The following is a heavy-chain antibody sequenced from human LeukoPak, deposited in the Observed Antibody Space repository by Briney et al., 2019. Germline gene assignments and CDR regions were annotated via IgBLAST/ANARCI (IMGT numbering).Heavy chain of an antibody. D-gene: IGHD3-22*01. Sequence: PSETLSLTCTDSGGSISRGDYYWSWIRQPQGKGLEWVGYMYYSGSTYYNPSLKSRVTISVDTSKNQFYLQLSSVTAADTAVYYCARPYYYDSRIDPWGQGTLVTVSS. CDR3: ARPYYYDSRIDP. CDR1: GGSISRGDYY. V-gene: IGHV4-30-4*01. CDR2: MYYSGST. J-gene: IGHJ5*02.